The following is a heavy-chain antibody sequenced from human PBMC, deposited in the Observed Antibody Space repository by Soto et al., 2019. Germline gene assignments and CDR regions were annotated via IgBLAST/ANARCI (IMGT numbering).Heavy chain of an antibody. J-gene: IGHJ3*02. D-gene: IGHD1-7*01. Sequence: PSETLSLTCTVSGGSISSYYWSWIRQPPGKGLEWIGYIYYSGSTNYNPSLKSRVTISVDTSKNQFSLKLSSVTAADTAVYYCAAGVTGTTTLDIWGQGTMVTVSS. V-gene: IGHV4-59*01. CDR1: GGSISSYY. CDR2: IYYSGST. CDR3: AAGVTGTTTLDI.